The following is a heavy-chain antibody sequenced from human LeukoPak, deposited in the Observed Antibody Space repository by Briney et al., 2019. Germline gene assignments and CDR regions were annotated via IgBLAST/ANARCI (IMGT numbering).Heavy chain of an antibody. D-gene: IGHD4-17*01. CDR3: ARVAYGDYYFDY. Sequence: PSETLSLTCTVSGGPISSYYWSWIRQPAGKGLEWIGRMYSSGTTNYNPSLKSRVTMSVDTSKNQFSPKLSSVTAADTAVYYCARVAYGDYYFDYWGQGTLVTVSS. CDR1: GGPISSYY. V-gene: IGHV4-4*07. CDR2: MYSSGTT. J-gene: IGHJ4*02.